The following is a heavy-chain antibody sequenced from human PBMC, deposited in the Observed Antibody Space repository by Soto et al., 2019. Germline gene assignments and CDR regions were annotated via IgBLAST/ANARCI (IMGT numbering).Heavy chain of an antibody. V-gene: IGHV1-2*04. Sequence: VASVKVSCKASGYTFTGYYMHWVRQAPGQGLEWMGWINPNSGGTNYAQKFQGWVTMTRDTSISTAYMELSRLRSDDTAVYYCARDYYDSSGDAFDIWGQGTMVTVSS. CDR2: INPNSGGT. D-gene: IGHD3-22*01. CDR1: GYTFTGYY. J-gene: IGHJ3*02. CDR3: ARDYYDSSGDAFDI.